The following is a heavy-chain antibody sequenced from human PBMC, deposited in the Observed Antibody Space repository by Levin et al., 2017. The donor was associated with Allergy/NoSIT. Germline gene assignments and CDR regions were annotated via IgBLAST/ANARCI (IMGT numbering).Heavy chain of an antibody. CDR3: ARGYSRYFDWLLPIFDY. Sequence: TSETLSLTCAVYGGSFSGYYWSWIRQPPGKGLEWIGEINHSGSTNYNPSLKSRVTISVDTSKNQFSLKLSSVTAADTAVYYCARGYSRYFDWLLPIFDYWGQGTLVTVSS. CDR1: GGSFSGYY. CDR2: INHSGST. J-gene: IGHJ4*02. V-gene: IGHV4-34*01. D-gene: IGHD3-9*01.